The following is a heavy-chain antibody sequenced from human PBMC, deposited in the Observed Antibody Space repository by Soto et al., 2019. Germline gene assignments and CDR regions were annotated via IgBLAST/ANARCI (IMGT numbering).Heavy chain of an antibody. D-gene: IGHD6-13*01. J-gene: IGHJ4*02. CDR1: GGSFSGYY. Sequence: SETLSLACAVYGGSFSGYYWSWIRQPPGKGLEWIGEINHSGSTNYNPSLKSRVTISVDTSKNQFSLKLSSVTAADTTVYYCARGTSSSWYSLDWGQGTLVTVSS. V-gene: IGHV4-34*01. CDR2: INHSGST. CDR3: ARGTSSSWYSLD.